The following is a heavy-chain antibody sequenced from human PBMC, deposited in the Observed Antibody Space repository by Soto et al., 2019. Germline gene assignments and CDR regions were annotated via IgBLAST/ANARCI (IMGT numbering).Heavy chain of an antibody. V-gene: IGHV3-23*01. Sequence: EVQLLESGGGLVQPGGSLRLSCAASGFTFSSYAMSWVRQAPGKGLEWVSVIRSSGDRTYYADSVKGRFTISRDNSKNTLYMQMNSLRAEDRAVYYCAKQQGPGTPYYYAVDVWGQGATVTVSS. CDR3: AKQQGPGTPYYYAVDV. J-gene: IGHJ6*02. CDR1: GFTFSSYA. D-gene: IGHD1-1*01. CDR2: IRSSGDRT.